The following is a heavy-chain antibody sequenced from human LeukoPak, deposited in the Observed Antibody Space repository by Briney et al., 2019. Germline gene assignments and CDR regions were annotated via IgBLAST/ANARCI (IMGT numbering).Heavy chain of an antibody. V-gene: IGHV3-9*01. CDR2: ITWNSNRE. Sequence: QPGRSLRLSCAASGFSFDDYGMHWVRQDPGKGLEWDSGITWNSNREGYTDSVKGRFTISRDNAKNSLYLQMNSLRVEDTALYYCAKDGGGVTMTLDYWGQGTLVTVS. CDR1: GFSFDDYG. CDR3: AKDGGGVTMTLDY. J-gene: IGHJ4*02. D-gene: IGHD4-17*01.